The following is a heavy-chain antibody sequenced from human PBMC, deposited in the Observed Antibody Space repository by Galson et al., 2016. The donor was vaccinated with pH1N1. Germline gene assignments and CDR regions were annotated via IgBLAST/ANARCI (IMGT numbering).Heavy chain of an antibody. V-gene: IGHV1-69*13. CDR2: ISTLFGTA. CDR1: GGIFNSHT. J-gene: IGHJ6*02. Sequence: SVQVSCKAFGGIFNSHTISWVRQAHGPGLEWMGRISTLFGTANYAQNFMGRVTISADASTGTAYMELTNLTSQDTAVYFCAREGANYYGSDGMDVWGQGTTVTVSS. D-gene: IGHD3-10*01. CDR3: AREGANYYGSDGMDV.